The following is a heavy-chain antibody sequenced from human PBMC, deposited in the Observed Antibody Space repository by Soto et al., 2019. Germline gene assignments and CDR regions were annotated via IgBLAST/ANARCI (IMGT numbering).Heavy chain of an antibody. V-gene: IGHV4-61*08. D-gene: IGHD6-19*01. J-gene: IGHJ4*02. CDR2: ISYSGRP. CDR3: ARAPFNVLADYFAD. Sequence: SETLSLTCTVSDGSVSSVGYYWGWIRQPPGKGLEWIGYISYSGRPNYNPSLKSRVTISLDTSRNQFSLNLMSVTAADTAVYFCARAPFNVLADYFADWGQGSLVTVSS. CDR1: DGSVSSVGYY.